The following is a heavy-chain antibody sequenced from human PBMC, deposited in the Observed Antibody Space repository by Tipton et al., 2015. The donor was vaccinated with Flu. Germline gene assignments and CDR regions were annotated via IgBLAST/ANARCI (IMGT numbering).Heavy chain of an antibody. CDR1: GFNFSFYG. J-gene: IGHJ4*02. CDR3: ARDGGYSYGRSFDY. CDR2: IWYDGSNQ. D-gene: IGHD5-18*01. V-gene: IGHV3-33*01. Sequence: SLRLSCAASGFNFSFYGMHWVRQAPGKGLEWMAVIWYDGSNQIYAESVKGRFTISRDNSKNTLYLQMNSLRVEDTAVYYCARDGGYSYGRSFDYWGQGTLVTVFS.